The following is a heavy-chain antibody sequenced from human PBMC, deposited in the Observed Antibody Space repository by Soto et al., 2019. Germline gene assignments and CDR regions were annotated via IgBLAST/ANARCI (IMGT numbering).Heavy chain of an antibody. CDR3: ARNYDYGDYYYYGMDV. D-gene: IGHD4-17*01. Sequence: GGSLRLSCAASGFTFSSYGMHWVRQAPGKGLEWVAVIWYDGSNKYYADSVKGRFTISRDNSKNTLYLQMNSLRAEDTAVYYCARNYDYGDYYYYGMDVWGQGTTVTVSS. CDR2: IWYDGSNK. CDR1: GFTFSSYG. V-gene: IGHV3-33*01. J-gene: IGHJ6*02.